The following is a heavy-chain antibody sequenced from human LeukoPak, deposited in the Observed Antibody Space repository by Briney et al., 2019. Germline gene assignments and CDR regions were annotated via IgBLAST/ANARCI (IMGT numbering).Heavy chain of an antibody. D-gene: IGHD1-26*01. V-gene: IGHV1-69*13. CDR2: IIPISDTR. Sequence: ASVKVSCKASGGTFNNYAIGWVRQAPGEGLEWMGGIIPISDTRNYAQRFQDRVTITADEYTSTAYMELSSLRSEDTAIYYCARRLRGSQQTFDYWGQGTLVTVSS. CDR1: GGTFNNYA. J-gene: IGHJ4*02. CDR3: ARRLRGSQQTFDY.